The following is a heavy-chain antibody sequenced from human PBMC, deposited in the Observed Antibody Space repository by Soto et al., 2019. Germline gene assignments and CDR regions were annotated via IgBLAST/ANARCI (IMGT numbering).Heavy chain of an antibody. CDR2: ISAYNGNT. D-gene: IGHD2-2*01. Sequence: QVQLVQSGAEVKKPGASVKVSCKASGYTFTSYGISWVRQAPGQGLEWMGWISAYNGNTNYAQKRQGRVTTTTGTSTSTAYMELRSLRSDDTAVYYCARDAPPGQDQLLGGGVYWYFDLWGRGTLVTVSS. CDR3: ARDAPPGQDQLLGGGVYWYFDL. V-gene: IGHV1-18*01. CDR1: GYTFTSYG. J-gene: IGHJ2*01.